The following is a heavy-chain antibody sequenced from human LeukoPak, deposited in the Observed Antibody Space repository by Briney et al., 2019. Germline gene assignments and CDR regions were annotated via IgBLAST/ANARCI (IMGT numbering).Heavy chain of an antibody. Sequence: SETLSLTCTVSGYSISSGYYWGWIRQPPGKGLEWIGSIYYSGNTYYNPSLKSRVTISVDTSEHQFSLKLTSVTAADTAVYYCARIAAASTSDAFDIWGQGTMVTVSS. CDR2: IYYSGNT. J-gene: IGHJ3*02. D-gene: IGHD6-13*01. CDR1: GYSISSGYY. CDR3: ARIAAASTSDAFDI. V-gene: IGHV4-38-2*02.